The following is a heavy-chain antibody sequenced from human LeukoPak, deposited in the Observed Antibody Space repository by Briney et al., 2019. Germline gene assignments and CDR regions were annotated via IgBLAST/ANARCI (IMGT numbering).Heavy chain of an antibody. Sequence: ASVKVSCKAFGYTFTSYGISWVRQAPGQGLEWMGWISSYNGNTNYAQNLQGRVTMTTDTSTYTAYMELRSLRSDDTAVYYCARVWELRAYYYYYYIDVWGKGTTVTVSS. CDR2: ISSYNGNT. D-gene: IGHD1-7*01. CDR1: GYTFTSYG. J-gene: IGHJ6*03. V-gene: IGHV1-18*01. CDR3: ARVWELRAYYYYYYIDV.